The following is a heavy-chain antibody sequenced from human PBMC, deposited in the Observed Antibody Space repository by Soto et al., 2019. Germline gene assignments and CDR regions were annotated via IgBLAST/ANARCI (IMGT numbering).Heavy chain of an antibody. V-gene: IGHV4-59*01. Sequence: SETLSLTCTVSGGSISSYYWIWIRQPPGKGLEWIGYIYYSGSTNYNPSLKSRVTISVDTSKNQFSLKLSSVTAADTAVYYCASSGEMATTKDAFDIWGQGTMVTVSS. CDR1: GGSISSYY. D-gene: IGHD5-12*01. CDR3: ASSGEMATTKDAFDI. CDR2: IYYSGST. J-gene: IGHJ3*02.